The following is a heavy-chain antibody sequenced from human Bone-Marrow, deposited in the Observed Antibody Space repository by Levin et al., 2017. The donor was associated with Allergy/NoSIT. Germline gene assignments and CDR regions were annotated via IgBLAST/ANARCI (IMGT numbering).Heavy chain of an antibody. CDR3: ARTTVTTSDFHH. CDR1: GSSISSGYY. CDR2: IYHSGST. V-gene: IGHV4-38-2*01. J-gene: IGHJ1*01. D-gene: IGHD4-17*01. Sequence: SETLSLTCAVSGSSISSGYYWGWIRQPPGKGLEWIGSIYHSGSTYYNPSLKSRVTISVDTSKNQFSLKLSSVTAAGTAVYYCARTTVTTSDFHHWGQGTLVTVSS.